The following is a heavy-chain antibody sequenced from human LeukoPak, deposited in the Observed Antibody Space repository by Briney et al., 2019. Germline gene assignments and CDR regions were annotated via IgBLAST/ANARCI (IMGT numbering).Heavy chain of an antibody. D-gene: IGHD1-1*01. CDR2: SSVYNGNT. J-gene: IGHJ4*02. CDR1: GYTFTSYG. CDR3: AKGRRVDADDHFDY. V-gene: IGHV1-18*01. Sequence: ASVKVSCKASGYTFTSYGIHWVRQAPGQGLEWMGWSSVYNGNTDYAQKFQGRVTMTTDTSTDTAYMELRNLLFDDTAVYYCAKGRRVDADDHFDYWGQGTLVTVSS.